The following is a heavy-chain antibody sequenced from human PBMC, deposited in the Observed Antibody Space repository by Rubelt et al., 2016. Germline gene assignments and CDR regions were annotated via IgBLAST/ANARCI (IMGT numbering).Heavy chain of an antibody. D-gene: IGHD1-1*01. V-gene: IGHV2-5*01. CDR1: GFSLNTIGVG. J-gene: IGHJ2*01. CDR2: LYWNVDK. CDR3: ARIPNWRYWYFDL. Sequence: QITLKESGPTLVRPTQTLTLTCTFSGFSLNTIGVGVGWIRQPPGTALEWLAVLYWNVDKSYSPSMERRLTITTDTSKNQDVLKMTNMDPVDTATYYCARIPNWRYWYFDLWGRGTLVTVSS.